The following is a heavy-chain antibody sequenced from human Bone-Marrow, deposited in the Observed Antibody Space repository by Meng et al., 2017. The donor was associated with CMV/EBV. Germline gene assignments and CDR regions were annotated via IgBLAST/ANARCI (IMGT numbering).Heavy chain of an antibody. J-gene: IGHJ4*02. D-gene: IGHD3-16*01. CDR1: GGSISNTNW. V-gene: IGHV4-4*02. CDR2: IYHSGTT. Sequence: GSLRLSCAVSGGSISNTNWWTWVRQTPGKGLEWLGEIYHSGTTKYNPSLKSRVTISVDKSKNQFSLKLRSVTAADTAVYYCARALWELFDYWGQGMLVTVSS. CDR3: ARALWELFDY.